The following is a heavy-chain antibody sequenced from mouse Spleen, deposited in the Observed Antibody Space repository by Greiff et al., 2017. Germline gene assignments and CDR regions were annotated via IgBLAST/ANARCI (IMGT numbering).Heavy chain of an antibody. D-gene: IGHD2-4*01. Sequence: QVQLQQPGAELVKPGASVKLSCKASGYTFTSYWMQWVKQRPGQGLEWIGEIDPSDSYTNYNQKFKGKATLTVDTSSSTAYMQLSSLTSEDSAVYYCARERLRQGAMDYWGQGTSVTVSS. V-gene: IGHV1-50*01. CDR3: ARERLRQGAMDY. J-gene: IGHJ4*01. CDR2: IDPSDSYT. CDR1: GYTFTSYW.